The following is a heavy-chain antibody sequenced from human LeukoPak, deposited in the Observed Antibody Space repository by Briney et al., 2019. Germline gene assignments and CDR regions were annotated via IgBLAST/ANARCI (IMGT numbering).Heavy chain of an antibody. CDR1: GFTFSSYS. J-gene: IGHJ6*02. V-gene: IGHV3-7*01. CDR2: IKQDGSEK. D-gene: IGHD2-15*01. CDR3: ARDHGGLYYYYGMDV. Sequence: GGSLRLSCAASGFTFSSYSMNWVRQAPGKGLEWVANIKQDGSEKYYVDSVKGRFTISRDNAKNSLYLQMNSLRAEDTAVYYCARDHGGLYYYYGMDVWGQGTTVTVSS.